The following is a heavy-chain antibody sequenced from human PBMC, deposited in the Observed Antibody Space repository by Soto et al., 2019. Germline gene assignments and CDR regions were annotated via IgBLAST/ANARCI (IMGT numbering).Heavy chain of an antibody. Sequence: QVQLQQWGAGLLKPSETLSLTCAVYGGSFSGYYWSWIRQPPGKGLEWIGEINHSGSTNYNPSLKRRVTISVDTSKNQFSLMLSSVTAADTAVYYCARMGDYDFWSGYVYGMDVWGQGTTVTVSS. D-gene: IGHD3-3*01. CDR1: GGSFSGYY. CDR3: ARMGDYDFWSGYVYGMDV. V-gene: IGHV4-34*01. CDR2: INHSGST. J-gene: IGHJ6*02.